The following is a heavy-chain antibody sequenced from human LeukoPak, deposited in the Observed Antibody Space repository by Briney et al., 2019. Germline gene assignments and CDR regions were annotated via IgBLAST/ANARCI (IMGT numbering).Heavy chain of an antibody. V-gene: IGHV1-18*01. CDR1: GFTFTHYS. D-gene: IGHD6-19*01. J-gene: IGHJ6*02. CDR2: ISAYNGNT. CDR3: ARDRQRLVGIYYYGMDV. Sequence: ASVTVSCKASGFTFTHYSITWVRQAPGQGLAWMGWISAYNGNTNYAQNLQGRVTMTTDTSTSTAYMELRSLSSDDTAVYYCARDRQRLVGIYYYGMDVWGQGTTVTVSS.